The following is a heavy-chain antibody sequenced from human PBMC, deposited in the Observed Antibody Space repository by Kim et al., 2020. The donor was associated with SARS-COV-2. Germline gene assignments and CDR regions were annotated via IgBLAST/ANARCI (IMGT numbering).Heavy chain of an antibody. CDR3: ATWYCGGGKCYSDN. CDR2: INYNGGTT. V-gene: IGHV3-64*01. J-gene: IGHJ4*02. Sequence: GGSLRLSCAASGFTFSDYAMHWVRQAPGKGLEYVSAINYNGGTTYYGNSVKGRFIVSRDNSRNTVYLQMGSLRVEDMGVYYCATWYCGGGKCYSDNWGQGTLVTVSS. CDR1: GFTFSDYA. D-gene: IGHD2-15*01.